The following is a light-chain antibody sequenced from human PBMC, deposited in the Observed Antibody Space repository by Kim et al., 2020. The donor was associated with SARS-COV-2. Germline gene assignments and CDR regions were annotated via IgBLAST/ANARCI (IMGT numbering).Light chain of an antibody. CDR3: QKYGSSPPYT. Sequence: SPGERATRSCRASQSVNSDYLAGYQQKPGQAPRLLIYRASRRATGIPDRFSGSGSGTEFTLTISRLDPEDFAVYYCQKYGSSPPYTFGQGTKLEI. V-gene: IGKV3-20*01. CDR1: QSVNSDY. CDR2: RAS. J-gene: IGKJ2*01.